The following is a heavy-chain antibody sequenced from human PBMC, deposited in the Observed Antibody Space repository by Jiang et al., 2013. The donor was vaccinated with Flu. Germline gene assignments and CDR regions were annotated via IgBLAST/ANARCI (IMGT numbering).Heavy chain of an antibody. V-gene: IGHV4-59*08. D-gene: IGHD3-16*01. Sequence: GSGLVKPSETLSLTCTVSGGSISSDYWSWIRQPPGKGLEWIGYIYYSGSTNYNPSLKSRVTILVDTSKNQFSLRLSSVTAADTAVYYCARRGRLYVDWYFDLWGRGTLVTVSS. CDR2: IYYSGST. CDR1: GGSISSDY. CDR3: ARRGRLYVDWYFDL. J-gene: IGHJ2*01.